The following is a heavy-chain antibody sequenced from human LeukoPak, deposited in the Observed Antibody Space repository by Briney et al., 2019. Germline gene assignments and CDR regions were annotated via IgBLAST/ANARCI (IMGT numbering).Heavy chain of an antibody. J-gene: IGHJ4*02. CDR2: FSYSGST. V-gene: IGHV4-59*01. D-gene: IGHD1-26*01. CDR1: GLSISDYH. Sequence: PSETLSLTCSVCGLSISDYHWIWIRQPPAKGLEWMGYFSYSGSTRYNPSLKSRVTMSVDTSKNQFSLRLISVAAADTAVYYCARMYSGTSYYFDFWGQGTLVTVSS. CDR3: ARMYSGTSYYFDF.